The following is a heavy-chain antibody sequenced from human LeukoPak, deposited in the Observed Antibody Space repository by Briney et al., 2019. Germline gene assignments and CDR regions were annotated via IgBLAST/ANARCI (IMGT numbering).Heavy chain of an antibody. CDR3: ADPTFDS. J-gene: IGHJ4*02. CDR2: INSDGSTT. V-gene: IGHV3-74*01. Sequence: GGSLRRSCAASGFTFSNHWMHWVRQAPGKGLVWVSRINSDGSTTTYADSVKGRFTISRDNAKNTLYLQMNSLRAEDTAVYYCADPTFDSWGQGTLVTVSS. CDR1: GFTFSNHW.